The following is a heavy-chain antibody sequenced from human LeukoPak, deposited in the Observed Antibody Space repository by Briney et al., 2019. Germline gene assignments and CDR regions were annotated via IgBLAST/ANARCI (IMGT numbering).Heavy chain of an antibody. Sequence: GGSLRLSCAASGFTFSSYSMNWVRQAPGKGLEWVSSISSSSSYIYYADSVKGRFTISRDNAKNSLYLQMTSLRAEDTAVYYCARDPISYCSGGSCYGGQCDYWGQGTLVTVSS. J-gene: IGHJ4*02. V-gene: IGHV3-21*01. D-gene: IGHD2-15*01. CDR1: GFTFSSYS. CDR2: ISSSSSYI. CDR3: ARDPISYCSGGSCYGGQCDY.